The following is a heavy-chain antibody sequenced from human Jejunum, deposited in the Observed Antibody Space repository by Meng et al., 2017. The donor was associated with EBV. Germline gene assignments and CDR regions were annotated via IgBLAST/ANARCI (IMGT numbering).Heavy chain of an antibody. CDR3: ARDAKTVTQYYFEY. Sequence: EVQLVXSXXXXXEAXGXXXLSXSASEFTFISYNMNWVRQAPGKGLEWVSSISSSSNYINYPDSVKGRFTISRDNGKNSLYLQMNSLRAEDTAVYYCARDAKTVTQYYFEYWGQGTLVTVSS. D-gene: IGHD4-17*01. CDR1: EFTFISYN. J-gene: IGHJ4*02. V-gene: IGHV3-21*01. CDR2: ISSSSNYI.